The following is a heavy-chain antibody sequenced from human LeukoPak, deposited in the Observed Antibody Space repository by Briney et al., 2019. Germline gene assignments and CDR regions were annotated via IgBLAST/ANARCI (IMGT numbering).Heavy chain of an antibody. V-gene: IGHV3-33*01. Sequence: GGSLRLSCAASGFTFSSYGMHWVRQAPGKGLEWVAVIWYDGSNKYYADSVKGRFTISIDNSKNTLYLQMNSLRAEDTAVYYCARDKGGKAAGHFDYWGQGTLVTVSS. CDR2: IWYDGSNK. CDR3: ARDKGGKAAGHFDY. CDR1: GFTFSSYG. J-gene: IGHJ4*02. D-gene: IGHD6-13*01.